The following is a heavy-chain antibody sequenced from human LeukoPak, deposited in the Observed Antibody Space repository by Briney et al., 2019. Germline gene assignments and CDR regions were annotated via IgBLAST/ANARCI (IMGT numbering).Heavy chain of an antibody. CDR3: AKVDSSGWYPDDAFDV. Sequence: GGSLRLSCAASGFSFSSYAMSWVRQTPGKGLEWVSSISVSGADIYYADSVKGRFTTSSDKSKNTLYLQMTSLRAEDTAVYYCAKVDSSGWYPDDAFDVWGQGTTVTVS. D-gene: IGHD6-19*01. J-gene: IGHJ3*01. CDR2: ISVSGADI. CDR1: GFSFSSYA. V-gene: IGHV3-23*01.